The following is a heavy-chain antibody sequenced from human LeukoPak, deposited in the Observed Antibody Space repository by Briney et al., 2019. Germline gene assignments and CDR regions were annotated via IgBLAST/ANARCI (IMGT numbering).Heavy chain of an antibody. V-gene: IGHV4-34*01. D-gene: IGHD2-15*01. J-gene: IGHJ4*02. CDR3: ARGVYCSGGNRYLPFDY. CDR2: INHSGST. CDR1: GGSFSGYY. Sequence: SETLSLTCAVYGGSFSGYYWSWIRQPPGKGLEWIGEINHSGSTDYNPSLKSRVTISVDTSKNQFSLKLSSVTAADTAVYYCARGVYCSGGNRYLPFDYWGQGTLVTVSS.